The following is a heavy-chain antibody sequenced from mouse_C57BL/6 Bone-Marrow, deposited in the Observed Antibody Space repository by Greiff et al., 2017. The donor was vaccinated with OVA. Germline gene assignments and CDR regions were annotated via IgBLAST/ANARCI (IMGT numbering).Heavy chain of an antibody. CDR1: GYTFTSYW. CDR3: ARGTGAFAY. J-gene: IGHJ3*01. CDR2: INPNNGGT. V-gene: IGHV1-53*01. D-gene: IGHD4-1*01. Sequence: QVQLQQSGAELVKPGASVKLSCKASGYTFTSYWMHWVKQRPGRGLEWIGDINPNNGGTIYNQKFKGKATLTVDKSSSTAYMELRSLTSEDTAVYYCARGTGAFAYWGQGTLVTVSA.